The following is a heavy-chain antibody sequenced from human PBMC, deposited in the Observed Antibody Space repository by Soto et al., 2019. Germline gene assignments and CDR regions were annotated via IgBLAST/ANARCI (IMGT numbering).Heavy chain of an antibody. J-gene: IGHJ3*02. CDR3: ARSWSTYIAFDI. Sequence: SVNVSCKPSVYTFTSYAMHWVRQAPGQRLEWMGWINAGNGNTKYSQKFQGRVTITRDTSASTAYMELSSLRSEDTAVYYCARSWSTYIAFDIWGQGTMVTVSS. CDR1: VYTFTSYA. V-gene: IGHV1-3*01. D-gene: IGHD3-10*01. CDR2: INAGNGNT.